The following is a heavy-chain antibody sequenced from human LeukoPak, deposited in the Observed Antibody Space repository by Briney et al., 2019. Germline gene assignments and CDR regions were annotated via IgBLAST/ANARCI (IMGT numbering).Heavy chain of an antibody. Sequence: SVKVSXKASGGTFSSYAISWVRQAPGQGLEWMGGIIPIFGTANYAQKFQGGVTITADESTSTAYMELSSLRSEDTAVYYCTVPAAHYDAFDIWGQGTMVTVSS. CDR3: TVPAAHYDAFDI. V-gene: IGHV1-69*01. CDR2: IIPIFGTA. J-gene: IGHJ3*02. CDR1: GGTFSSYA. D-gene: IGHD2-2*01.